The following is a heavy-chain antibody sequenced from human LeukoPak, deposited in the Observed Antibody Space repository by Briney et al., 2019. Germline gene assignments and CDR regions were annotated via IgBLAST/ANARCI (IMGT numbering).Heavy chain of an antibody. CDR2: ISSSSSYI. CDR3: ARFLAAAGTRWFDP. V-gene: IGHV3-21*04. CDR1: GFTFSSYA. J-gene: IGHJ5*02. Sequence: GGSLRLSCAASGFTFSSYAMSWVRQAPGKGLEWVSSISSSSSYIYYADSVKGRFTISRDNAKNSLYLQMNSLRAEDTAVYYCARFLAAAGTRWFDPWAREPWSPSPQ. D-gene: IGHD6-13*01.